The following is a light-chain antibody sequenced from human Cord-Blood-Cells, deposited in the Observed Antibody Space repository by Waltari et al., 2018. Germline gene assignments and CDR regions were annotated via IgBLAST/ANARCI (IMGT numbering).Light chain of an antibody. CDR3: QQSYSTPLYT. CDR1: QSISSY. CDR2: AAS. Sequence: DIQLTQSPCSLSASVGARVTITRRASQSISSYLNWYQQKPGKAPKLLIYAASSLQSVVPSRFSGSGSGTDFTLTISSLQPEDFATYYCQQSYSTPLYTFGQGTTLEIK. J-gene: IGKJ2*01. V-gene: IGKV1-39*01.